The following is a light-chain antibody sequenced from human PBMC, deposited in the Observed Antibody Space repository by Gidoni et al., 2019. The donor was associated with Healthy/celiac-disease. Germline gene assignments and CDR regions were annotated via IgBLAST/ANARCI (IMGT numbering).Light chain of an antibody. CDR3: QQLNSYPPLT. J-gene: IGKJ4*01. CDR1: QGISSY. Sequence: DIQLTQSPSFLSASVGDRVTITSRASQGISSYLAWYQQKPGKAPKLLIYAASTLQSGAPSRFSGSGSGTEFTLTISSLQPEDFATYYCQQLNSYPPLTFGGGTKVDIK. CDR2: AAS. V-gene: IGKV1-9*01.